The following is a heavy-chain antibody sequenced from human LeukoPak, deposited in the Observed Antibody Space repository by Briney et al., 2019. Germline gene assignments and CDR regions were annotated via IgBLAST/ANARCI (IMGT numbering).Heavy chain of an antibody. D-gene: IGHD1-26*01. CDR2: ISGSGGSR. Sequence: PGGSLRLSCAASGFTFSTYAMSWIRQAPGQGLEWVSGISGSGGSRFYTDSVKGRFTISRDNSKNTLYLQMNSLRAEDTAVYYCAKLREWELPDLFDYWGQGTLVTVSS. CDR3: AKLREWELPDLFDY. V-gene: IGHV3-23*01. CDR1: GFTFSTYA. J-gene: IGHJ4*02.